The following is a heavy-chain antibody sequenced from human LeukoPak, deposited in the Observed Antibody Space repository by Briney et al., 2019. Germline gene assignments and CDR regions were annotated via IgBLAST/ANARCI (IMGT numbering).Heavy chain of an antibody. CDR2: INTGGTIT. D-gene: IGHD3-22*01. CDR1: GFTFSSYE. Sequence: GGSLRLSCAASGFTFSSYEMNWVRQAPGKGLEWIAYINTGGTITYYADSVKGRFTISRDNSKNTLYLQMNSLRAEDTAVYYCARVYNYYDSSGPIDYWGQGTLVTVSS. J-gene: IGHJ4*02. CDR3: ARVYNYYDSSGPIDY. V-gene: IGHV3-48*03.